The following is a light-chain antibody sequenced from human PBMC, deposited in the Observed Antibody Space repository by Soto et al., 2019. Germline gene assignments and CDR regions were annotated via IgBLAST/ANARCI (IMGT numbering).Light chain of an antibody. V-gene: IGLV2-8*01. Sequence: ALTQPPSASGSPGQSVTISCTGTSGDIGGYDYVSWYQQHPGKAPKLMIYEVTKRPLGVPDRFSGSKSGNTASLTVSGLQAEDEADYYCSSYAGSNNPYVFGTGTKVTVL. J-gene: IGLJ1*01. CDR1: SGDIGGYDY. CDR3: SSYAGSNNPYV. CDR2: EVT.